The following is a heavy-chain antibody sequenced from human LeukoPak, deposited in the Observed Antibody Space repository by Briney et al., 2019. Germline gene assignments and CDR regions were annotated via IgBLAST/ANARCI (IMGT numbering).Heavy chain of an antibody. Sequence: SVKVSCKASGGTFSSYAISWVRQAPGQGLEWMGRIIPILGIANYAQKFQGRVTITADKSTSTAYMELSSLRSEDTAVYYCARRVGYYYYMDVWGKGTTVTVSS. CDR3: ARRVGYYYYMDV. CDR2: IIPILGIA. CDR1: GGTFSSYA. V-gene: IGHV1-69*04. J-gene: IGHJ6*03.